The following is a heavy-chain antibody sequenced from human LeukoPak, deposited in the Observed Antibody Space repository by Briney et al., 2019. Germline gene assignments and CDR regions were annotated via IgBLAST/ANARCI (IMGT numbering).Heavy chain of an antibody. D-gene: IGHD2-2*01. CDR1: GFTFSSYA. J-gene: IGHJ4*02. CDR2: ISGSGGST. CDR3: AKDNRRYCSSTSCLTTIDY. V-gene: IGHV3-23*01. Sequence: GGSLRLPCAASGFTFSSYAMSWVRQAPGKGLEWVSAISGSGGSTYYADSVKGRFTISRDNSKNTLYLQMNSLRAEDTAVYYCAKDNRRYCSSTSCLTTIDYWGQGTLVTVSS.